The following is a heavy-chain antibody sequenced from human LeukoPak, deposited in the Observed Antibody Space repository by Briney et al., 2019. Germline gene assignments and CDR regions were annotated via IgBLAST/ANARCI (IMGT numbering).Heavy chain of an antibody. CDR3: ANTGYNYEFDY. V-gene: IGHV3-20*04. D-gene: IGHD5-18*01. CDR1: GFTFDDYG. J-gene: IGHJ4*02. Sequence: GGSLRLSCAASGFTFDDYGMSWVRQAPGKGLEWVSGINWNGGSTGYADSVKGRFTISRDNAKSILCLQMNSLRAEDTAVYYCANTGYNYEFDYWGQGTLVTVSS. CDR2: INWNGGST.